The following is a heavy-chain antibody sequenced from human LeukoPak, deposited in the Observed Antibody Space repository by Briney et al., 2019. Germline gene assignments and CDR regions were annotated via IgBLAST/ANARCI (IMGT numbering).Heavy chain of an antibody. Sequence: SETLSLTCSVSGDSISSGSYYWGWIRQPPGKGLEWIGNIYYTGSTYYNPSLKSRVTISIDTSKNQVSLKVSSVTAADTAVYYCASGKQQLARTIDYWSQGTQVTVSS. D-gene: IGHD6-13*01. CDR3: ASGKQQLARTIDY. CDR1: GDSISSGSYY. V-gene: IGHV4-39*01. CDR2: IYYTGST. J-gene: IGHJ4*02.